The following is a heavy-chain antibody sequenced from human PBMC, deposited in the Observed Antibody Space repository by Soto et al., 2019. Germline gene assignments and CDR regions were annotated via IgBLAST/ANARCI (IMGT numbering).Heavy chain of an antibody. J-gene: IGHJ5*02. V-gene: IGHV3-11*06. D-gene: IGHD3-22*01. CDR1: GFTFSDYY. CDR2: ISYGSSYT. CDR3: ARDPNNSSSWWLDP. Sequence: QVQLVESGGGLVKPGGTLRLSCTGSGFTFSDYYMTWIRQAPGKGLEWVSYISYGSSYTKYADSVKGRFTISRDNAKNSLFLQMYNLRTEDTAIYYCARDPNNSSSWWLDPWGRGALVTVSS.